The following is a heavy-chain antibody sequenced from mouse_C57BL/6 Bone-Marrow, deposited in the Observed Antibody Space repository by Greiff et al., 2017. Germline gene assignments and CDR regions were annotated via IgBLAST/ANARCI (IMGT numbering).Heavy chain of an antibody. CDR3: ARTVYFDV. CDR1: GFTFSDYG. CDR2: LSNLAYSI. D-gene: IGHD1-1*01. V-gene: IGHV5-15*01. J-gene: IGHJ1*03. Sequence: EVQVVESGGGLVQPGGSLKLSCAASGFTFSDYGMAWVRQAPRKGPEWVAFLSNLAYSIYYADTVTGRFTISRENAKNTLYLEMSSLRSEDTAMYYCARTVYFDVWGTGTTVTVSS.